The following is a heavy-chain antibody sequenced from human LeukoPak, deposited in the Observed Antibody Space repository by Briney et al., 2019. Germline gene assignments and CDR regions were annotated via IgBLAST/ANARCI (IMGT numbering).Heavy chain of an antibody. CDR1: GFTFSSYW. Sequence: TGGSLRLSCAASGFTFSSYWMHWVRQAPGKGLVWVSRINTDGSSTSYADSVKGRFTISRDNAKNTLYLQMNSLRAEDTAVYYCARSVTTDAFDIWGQGTMVTVSS. CDR3: ARSVTTDAFDI. V-gene: IGHV3-74*01. J-gene: IGHJ3*02. CDR2: INTDGSST. D-gene: IGHD4-11*01.